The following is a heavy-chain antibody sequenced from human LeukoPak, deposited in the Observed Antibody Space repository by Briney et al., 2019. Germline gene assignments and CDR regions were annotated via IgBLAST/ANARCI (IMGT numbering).Heavy chain of an antibody. CDR1: GGTFISYA. Sequence: SVKVSCKASGGTFISYAISRVRQAPGQGLEWMGGIIPIFGTANYAQKFQGRVTITTDESTSTAYMELSSLRSEDTAVYYCARVLGDGDYVLDYWGQGTLVTVSS. CDR2: IIPIFGTA. J-gene: IGHJ4*02. V-gene: IGHV1-69*05. D-gene: IGHD4-17*01. CDR3: ARVLGDGDYVLDY.